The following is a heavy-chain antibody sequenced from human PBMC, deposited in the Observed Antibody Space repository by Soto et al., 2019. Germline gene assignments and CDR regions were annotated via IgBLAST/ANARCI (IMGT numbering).Heavy chain of an antibody. Sequence: KPSETLSLTCTVSGGSISIYYWSWIRQPPGKGLEWIGYIYYSGSTNYNPSLKSRVTISVDTSKNQFSLKLSSVTAADTAVYYCARAEGYCSGGSCYHDAFDIWGQGTMVTVSS. D-gene: IGHD2-15*01. J-gene: IGHJ3*02. CDR2: IYYSGST. CDR1: GGSISIYY. CDR3: ARAEGYCSGGSCYHDAFDI. V-gene: IGHV4-59*01.